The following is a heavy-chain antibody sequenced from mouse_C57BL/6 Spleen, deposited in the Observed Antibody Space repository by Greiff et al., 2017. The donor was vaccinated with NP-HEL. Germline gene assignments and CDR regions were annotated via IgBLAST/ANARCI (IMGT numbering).Heavy chain of an antibody. V-gene: IGHV1-26*01. Sequence: EVQLQQSGPELVKPGASVKISCKASGYTFTDYYMNWVKQSHGKSLEWIGDINPNNGGTSYNQKFKGKATLTVDKSSSTAYMELRSLTSEDSAVYYCARMGGNYVFDYWGQGTTLTVSS. D-gene: IGHD2-1*01. CDR3: ARMGGNYVFDY. J-gene: IGHJ2*01. CDR2: INPNNGGT. CDR1: GYTFTDYY.